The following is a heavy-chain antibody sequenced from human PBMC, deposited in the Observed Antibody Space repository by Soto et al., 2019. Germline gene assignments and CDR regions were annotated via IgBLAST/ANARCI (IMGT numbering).Heavy chain of an antibody. V-gene: IGHV3-9*01. CDR2: ISWNSGSI. Sequence: EVQLVESGGGLVQPGRSLRLSCAASGFTFDDYAMHWVRQAPGKGLEWVSGISWNSGSIGYADSVKGRFTISRDNAKNPLYLEMNSQRAEETALYYCTKGGGGYDFWSGYYFDYWGQGTLVTVSS. CDR3: TKGGGGYDFWSGYYFDY. D-gene: IGHD3-3*01. CDR1: GFTFDDYA. J-gene: IGHJ4*02.